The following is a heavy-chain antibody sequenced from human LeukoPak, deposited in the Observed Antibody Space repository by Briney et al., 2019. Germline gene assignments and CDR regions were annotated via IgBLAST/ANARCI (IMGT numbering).Heavy chain of an antibody. D-gene: IGHD5-18*01. Sequence: SVKVSCKASGYTFTSYGISWVRQAPEQGLEWLGRIIPILGIANYAQRFQGRVTITADKSTSTAYMELSSLRSEDTAVYYCARTKALWYIFDYWGQGTLVTVSS. CDR1: GYTFTSYG. CDR2: IIPILGIA. CDR3: ARTKALWYIFDY. V-gene: IGHV1-69*04. J-gene: IGHJ4*02.